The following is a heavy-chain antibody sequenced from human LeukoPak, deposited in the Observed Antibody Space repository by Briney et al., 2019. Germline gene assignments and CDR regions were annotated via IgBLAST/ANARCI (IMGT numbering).Heavy chain of an antibody. V-gene: IGHV1-8*01. J-gene: IGHJ4*02. D-gene: IGHD6-19*01. CDR3: ARPYTSGWHRLFDS. Sequence: ASVKVSCKASGYTFTSYDINWVRQATGQGLEWMGWMNPNSGNTGYAQKFQGRVTMTRNTSISTAYMELSSLRSEDTAVYYCARPYTSGWHRLFDSWGQGTLVTVS. CDR1: GYTFTSYD. CDR2: MNPNSGNT.